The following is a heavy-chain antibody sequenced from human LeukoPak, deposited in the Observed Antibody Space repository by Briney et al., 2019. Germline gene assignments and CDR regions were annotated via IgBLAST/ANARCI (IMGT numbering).Heavy chain of an antibody. CDR3: ARGNPGYSGMSP. CDR1: GFTFSSYD. Sequence: GGSLRLSCAASGFTFSSYDMSWVRQAPGKGLEWVSASGGDGGSTYADSVKGRFTISRDNAKDSLYLQMNSLRDEDTAVYYCARGNPGYSGMSPWGQGTLVTVSS. D-gene: IGHD5-12*01. V-gene: IGHV3-23*01. CDR2: SGGDGGST. J-gene: IGHJ5*02.